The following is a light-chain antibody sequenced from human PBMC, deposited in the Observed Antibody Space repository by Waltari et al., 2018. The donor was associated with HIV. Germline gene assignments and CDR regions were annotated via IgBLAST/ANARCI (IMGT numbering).Light chain of an antibody. V-gene: IGLV2-23*01. CDR2: EAI. CDR3: SSYGGSRNWL. J-gene: IGLJ2*01. CDR1: SSDIGNYNL. Sequence: QSALTQPASVSGSPGQSITISCTGTSSDIGNYNLVSWYQQHPGKAPKLIIYEAIKRPSGVADLISGSKSANTASLTSSGLQAEDEAYYYCSSYGGSRNWLFGGGTKLTVL.